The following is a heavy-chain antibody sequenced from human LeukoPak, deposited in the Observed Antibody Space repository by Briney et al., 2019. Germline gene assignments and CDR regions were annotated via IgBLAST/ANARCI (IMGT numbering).Heavy chain of an antibody. J-gene: IGHJ2*01. CDR1: GGSISSGSYY. Sequence: SETLSLTCTVSGGSISSGSYYWSWIRQPAGKGLEWIGRIYTSGSTNYNPSLKSRVTISVDTSKNQFSLKLSSVTAADTAVYFCAREHHSSSWGWYFDLWGRGTLVTVSS. V-gene: IGHV4-61*02. CDR3: AREHHSSSWGWYFDL. CDR2: IYTSGST. D-gene: IGHD6-13*01.